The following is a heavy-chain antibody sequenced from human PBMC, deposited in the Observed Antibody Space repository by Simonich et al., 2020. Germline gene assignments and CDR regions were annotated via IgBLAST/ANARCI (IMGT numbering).Heavy chain of an antibody. CDR2: IYYSGST. Sequence: QLQLQESGPGLVKPSEPLSLTCTVSGGSISSSSYYWGWIRQPPGKGLAWIGSIYYSGSTYYNPALTFRVTISVDTSKNQFSLKLSSVTAADTAVYYCARHAGFAFDIWGQGTMVTVSS. CDR1: GGSISSSSYY. J-gene: IGHJ3*02. D-gene: IGHD6-13*01. CDR3: ARHAGFAFDI. V-gene: IGHV4-39*01.